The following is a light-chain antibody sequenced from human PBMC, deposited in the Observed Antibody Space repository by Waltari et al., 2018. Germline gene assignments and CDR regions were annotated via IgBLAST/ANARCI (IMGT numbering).Light chain of an antibody. V-gene: IGLV1-36*01. CDR2: ADV. CDR3: AAWDDSLKGVL. Sequence: QSALTQTPSVSEAPRQRVTISCSGSRSNIGNNAVNWYQQVPGKAPKLLVFADVLLPSGVSDRFSGSKSGTSASLAISGLRSEDEGVYFCAAWDDSLKGVLFGGGTKLTVL. J-gene: IGLJ2*01. CDR1: RSNIGNNA.